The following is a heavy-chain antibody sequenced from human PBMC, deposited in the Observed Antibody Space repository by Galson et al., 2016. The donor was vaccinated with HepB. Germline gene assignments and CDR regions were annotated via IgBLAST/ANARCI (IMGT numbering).Heavy chain of an antibody. CDR2: IKSKTDGGTT. Sequence: SLRLSCAASGFTFNNAWMSWVRQAPGKGLEWVGRIKSKTDGGTTDYAAPVKGRFTISRDDSKNTLYLRMNSLKTEDTAVYYCSTDPTPVGSGWFDYFHYWGQGTLVTVSS. J-gene: IGHJ4*02. D-gene: IGHD6-19*01. V-gene: IGHV3-15*01. CDR1: GFTFNNAW. CDR3: STDPTPVGSGWFDYFHY.